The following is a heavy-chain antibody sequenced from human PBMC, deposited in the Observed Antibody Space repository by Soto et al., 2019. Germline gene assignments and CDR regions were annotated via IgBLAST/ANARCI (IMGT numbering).Heavy chain of an antibody. D-gene: IGHD6-19*01. V-gene: IGHV5-51*01. CDR2: IHGGDSPT. J-gene: IGHJ4*02. CDR3: ARRGTYSSGWDY. Sequence: GESLKISCKGSGYIFINYWIGWVRQMPGKGLEWMGIIHGGDSPTRYSPSFEGQVTISTDKSISTAYLQWSSLKASDTAMYYCARRGTYSSGWDYWGQGTLVTVSS. CDR1: GYIFINYW.